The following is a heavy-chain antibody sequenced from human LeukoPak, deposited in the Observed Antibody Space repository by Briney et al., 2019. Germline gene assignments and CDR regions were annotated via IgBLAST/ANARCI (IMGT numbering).Heavy chain of an antibody. CDR3: ARGAQHDYVWGSYRSFDY. CDR1: GGTFSSYA. CDR2: IIPIFGTA. D-gene: IGHD3-16*02. Sequence: SVKVSCKASGGTFSSYAISWVRQAPGQGLEWMGGIIPIFGTANYAQKFQGRVTITADESTSTAYMELSSLRSEDTAVYYCARGAQHDYVWGSYRSFDYWGQGPLVTVSS. V-gene: IGHV1-69*13. J-gene: IGHJ4*02.